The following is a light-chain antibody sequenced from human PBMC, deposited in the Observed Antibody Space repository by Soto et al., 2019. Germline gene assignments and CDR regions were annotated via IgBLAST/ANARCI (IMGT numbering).Light chain of an antibody. V-gene: IGKV1-9*01. CDR2: AAS. CDR1: QGISSY. Sequence: IQLPQSPSSLSASVGDRVTITCRASQGISSYLAWYQQKPGKAPKLLIYAASTLQSGVPSRFSGSGSGTEFTLTISSLQPGDFATYYCQQSYSTLWTFGQGTKVDI. J-gene: IGKJ1*01. CDR3: QQSYSTLWT.